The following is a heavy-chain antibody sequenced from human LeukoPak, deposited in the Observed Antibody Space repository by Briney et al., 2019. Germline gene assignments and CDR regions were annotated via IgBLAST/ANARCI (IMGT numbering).Heavy chain of an antibody. CDR3: ARSFNSGWYFDL. V-gene: IGHV3-48*02. J-gene: IGHJ2*01. Sequence: GESLRLSCAASGFTFSSYNMNWVRQAPGKGLEWVSYISSSGSTTYYADSMKGRFTISRDNVKNSLYLQMNSLRDEDTAVFYCARSFNSGWYFDLWGRGTLVTVSS. D-gene: IGHD7-27*01. CDR2: ISSSGSTT. CDR1: GFTFSSYN.